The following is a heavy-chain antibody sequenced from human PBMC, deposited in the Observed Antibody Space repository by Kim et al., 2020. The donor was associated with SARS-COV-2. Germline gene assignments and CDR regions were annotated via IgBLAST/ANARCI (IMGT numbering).Heavy chain of an antibody. V-gene: IGHV1-3*01. CDR1: GYTFTSYA. J-gene: IGHJ6*02. CDR2: INAGNGNT. CDR3: ARSDPVWFGSGPYMDV. D-gene: IGHD3-10*01. Sequence: ASVKVSCKASGYTFTSYAMHWVRQAPGQRLEWMGWINAGNGNTKYSQKFQGRVTITRDTSASTAYMELSSLRSEDTAVYYCARSDPVWFGSGPYMDVWGQGTTVTVSS.